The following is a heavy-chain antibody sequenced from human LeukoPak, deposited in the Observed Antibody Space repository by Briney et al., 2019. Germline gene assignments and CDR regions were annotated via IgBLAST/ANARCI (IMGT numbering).Heavy chain of an antibody. V-gene: IGHV3-30*18. J-gene: IGHJ4*02. Sequence: GGSLRLSCAASGFTFSSYGMHWVRQAPGKGLEWVAVISYDGSNKYYADSVKGRFTISRDNSKNTLNLQMNSLRAEDTAVYYCAKGEGYYGSGSFDYWGQGTLVTVSS. CDR1: GFTFSSYG. CDR2: ISYDGSNK. CDR3: AKGEGYYGSGSFDY. D-gene: IGHD3-10*01.